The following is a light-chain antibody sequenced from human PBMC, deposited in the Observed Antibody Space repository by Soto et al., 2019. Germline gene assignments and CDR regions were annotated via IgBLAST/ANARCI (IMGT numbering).Light chain of an antibody. CDR3: QHYNSYPLT. J-gene: IGKJ4*01. CDR2: KAS. CDR1: QSISSW. V-gene: IGKV1-5*03. Sequence: DIQMTQSPSTLSASVGDRVTITCRASQSISSWLAWYQQKPGKAPKVLTYKASTLESGVPSGFSGSGSGTEFTLTISSLQPDDFATYYCQHYNSYPLTFGGGAKVEIK.